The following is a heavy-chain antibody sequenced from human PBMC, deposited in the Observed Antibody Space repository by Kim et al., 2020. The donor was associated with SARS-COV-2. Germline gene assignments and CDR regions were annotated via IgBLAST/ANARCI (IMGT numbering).Heavy chain of an antibody. CDR1: GGSVSRSSSY. V-gene: IGHV4-39*02. D-gene: IGHD4-17*01. CDR2: FHSSGST. J-gene: IGHJ4*02. CDR3: AIPDFGHHRKASV. Sequence: SETLSLTCTVSGGSVSRSSSYWGWIRQPPGKGLEWIGTFHSSGSTYYNPSLMSRVTISVDASKNHVSLKLSSVTATDTAVYYCAIPDFGHHRKASVWGPGTRVTVSS.